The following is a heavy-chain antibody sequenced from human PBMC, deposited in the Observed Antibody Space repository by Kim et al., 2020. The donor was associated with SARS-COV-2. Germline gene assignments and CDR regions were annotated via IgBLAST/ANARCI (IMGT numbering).Heavy chain of an antibody. V-gene: IGHV1-3*01. D-gene: IGHD2-2*01. CDR1: GFTFTNYV. J-gene: IGHJ3*02. CDR2: INAGNGNT. Sequence: ASVKVSCKASGFTFTNYVIHWVRQAPGQRLEWMGWINAGNGNTKYSQKLQGRVTITRDSSASAAYMELSSLRSEDTAIYYCGRGEIGYCSSTTCSDAFDIWGQGTMVTVS. CDR3: GRGEIGYCSSTTCSDAFDI.